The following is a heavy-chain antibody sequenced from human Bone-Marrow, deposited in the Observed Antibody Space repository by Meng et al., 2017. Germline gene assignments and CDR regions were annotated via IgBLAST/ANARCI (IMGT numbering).Heavy chain of an antibody. CDR3: ASPRGEEVQFDY. CDR2: INPSGGST. J-gene: IGHJ4*02. Sequence: QGQRVASGAEGKKAGASVKVSCKASGYTFTSYYMHWVRQAPGQGLEWMGIINPSGGSTSYAQKFQGRVTMPRDTSTSTVYMELSNLRSEDTAVYYCASPRGEEVQFDYWGQGTLVTVSS. V-gene: IGHV1-46*01. CDR1: GYTFTSYY. D-gene: IGHD3-10*01.